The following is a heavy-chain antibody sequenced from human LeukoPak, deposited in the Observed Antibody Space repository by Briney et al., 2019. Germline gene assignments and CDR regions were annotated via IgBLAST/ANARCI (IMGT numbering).Heavy chain of an antibody. CDR3: ARSWGSSGYFSYFDS. CDR2: IYYSGSA. J-gene: IGHJ4*02. CDR1: GGSISSGDYY. D-gene: IGHD3-22*01. V-gene: IGHV4-30-4*01. Sequence: SETLSLTCTVSGGSISSGDYYWSWIRQPPGKGLEWIGFIYYSGSAYYSPSLKSRLTISIDTSSNQFSLRLNSVTAADTAVYYCARSWGSSGYFSYFDSWGQGTLVTVSS.